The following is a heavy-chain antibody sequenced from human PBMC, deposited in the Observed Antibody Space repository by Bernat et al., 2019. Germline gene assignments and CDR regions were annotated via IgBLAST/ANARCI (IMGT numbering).Heavy chain of an antibody. CDR1: GFTFSDYY. CDR3: ASGYSSSWTAEY. CDR2: ISSSSTYR. D-gene: IGHD6-13*01. V-gene: IGHV3-11*06. Sequence: QVQLVESGGGLVKPGGSLRLSCAASGFTFSDYYMSWIRQAPGKGLEWVSYISSSSTYRNYADSVKGRFTISRDNAKNSLYLQMNSLRAEDMAVYYCASGYSSSWTAEYWGQGTLVTVSS. J-gene: IGHJ4*02.